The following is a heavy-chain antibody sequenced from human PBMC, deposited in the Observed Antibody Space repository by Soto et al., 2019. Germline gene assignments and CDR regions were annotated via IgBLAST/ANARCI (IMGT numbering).Heavy chain of an antibody. V-gene: IGHV4-4*07. D-gene: IGHD6-13*01. Sequence: QVQLQESGPGLVKPSETLSLTCTVSGGSISSYYWSWIRQPAGKGLAWIGRIYTSGSTNYNPYLKCRVTMAVDQSKNQFSLTLSSVTAADTAVYYCARVPPRDIAAAGTFTFYGMDVWGQGTTVTVSS. CDR2: IYTSGST. J-gene: IGHJ6*02. CDR1: GGSISSYY. CDR3: ARVPPRDIAAAGTFTFYGMDV.